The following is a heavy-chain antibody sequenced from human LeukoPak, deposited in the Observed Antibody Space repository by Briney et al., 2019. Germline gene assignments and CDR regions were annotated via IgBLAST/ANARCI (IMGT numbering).Heavy chain of an antibody. CDR3: AKDVLVSGYYGSGSRYNWFDP. D-gene: IGHD3-10*01. J-gene: IGHJ5*02. CDR2: ISYDGSNK. Sequence: PGGSLRLSCAASGFTFSSYGMHWVRQAPGKGLEWVAVISYDGSNKYYADSVKGRFTISRDNSKNTLYLQMNSLRAEDTAVYYCAKDVLVSGYYGSGSRYNWFDPWGQGTLVTVSS. CDR1: GFTFSSYG. V-gene: IGHV3-30*18.